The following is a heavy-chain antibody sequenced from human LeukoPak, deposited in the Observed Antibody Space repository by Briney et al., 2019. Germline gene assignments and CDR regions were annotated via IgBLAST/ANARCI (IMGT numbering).Heavy chain of an antibody. J-gene: IGHJ6*02. CDR1: GLTVSNNY. CDR3: ARDDGDYGGKGMDI. Sequence: PGGSLRLSCVASGLTVSNNYMNLVRQAPGKGLEWVSVIYSGGSTYYVDSVKGRFTVSRDNSKNTLYLQLSSLRADDTAVYYCARDDGDYGGKGMDIWGPGTTVTVSS. CDR2: IYSGGST. V-gene: IGHV3-53*01. D-gene: IGHD4-17*01.